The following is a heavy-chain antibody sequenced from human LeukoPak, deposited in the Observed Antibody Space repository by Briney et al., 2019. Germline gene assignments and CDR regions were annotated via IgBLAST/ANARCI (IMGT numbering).Heavy chain of an antibody. CDR2: ISRGGDMT. CDR1: GFAFGNTG. D-gene: IGHD2-21*01. Sequence: PGGSLRLSCAASGFAFGNTGMSWVRQTPGTGLEWVSRISRGGDMTFYADSVRGRFTVSRDNSINTLYLQMNSLRAEDTAVYFCAKIGVIANWYFDIWGRGTLVTVSS. V-gene: IGHV3-23*01. CDR3: AKIGVIANWYFDI. J-gene: IGHJ2*01.